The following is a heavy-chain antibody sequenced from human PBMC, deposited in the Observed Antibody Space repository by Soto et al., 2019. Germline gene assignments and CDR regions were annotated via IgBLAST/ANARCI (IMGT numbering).Heavy chain of an antibody. Sequence: QVQLVQSGAEVKKPGSSVKVSCQASGGTFSSFAINWVRQAPGQGLQWMGGIIPIFGTPNYAQKFQGRVTITADESTNTAYMEVISLRSEDTAVYYFALLSSAWSSRAYWGQGTLVTVSS. CDR2: IIPIFGTP. J-gene: IGHJ1*01. D-gene: IGHD6-19*01. V-gene: IGHV1-69*12. CDR1: GGTFSSFA. CDR3: ALLSSAWSSRAY.